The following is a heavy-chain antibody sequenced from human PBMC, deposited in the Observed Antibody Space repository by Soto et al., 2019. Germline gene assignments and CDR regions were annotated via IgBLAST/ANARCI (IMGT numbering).Heavy chain of an antibody. V-gene: IGHV1-69*13. CDR1: GGTFSSYA. CDR3: AREGWHYYYYYGMDV. D-gene: IGHD2-15*01. Sequence: ASVKVSCKASGGTFSSYAISWVRQAPGQGLEWMGGIIPIFGTANYAQKFQGRVTITADESTSTAYMELSSLRSEDTAVYYCAREGWHYYYYYGMDVWGQGTTVTVSS. J-gene: IGHJ6*02. CDR2: IIPIFGTA.